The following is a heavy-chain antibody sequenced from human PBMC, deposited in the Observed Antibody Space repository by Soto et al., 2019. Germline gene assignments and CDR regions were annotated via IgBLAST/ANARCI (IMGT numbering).Heavy chain of an antibody. CDR1: GFTFSSYG. V-gene: IGHV3-30*18. CDR3: AKGSIAVAGDFDD. Sequence: QVQLVESGGGVVQPGRSLRLSCAASGFTFSSYGMHWVRQAPGKGLEWVAVISYDGSNKYYADSVKGRFTISRDNSKNTLYLQMISLRAEDTAVYYCAKGSIAVAGDFDDWGQGTLVTVSS. D-gene: IGHD6-19*01. CDR2: ISYDGSNK. J-gene: IGHJ4*02.